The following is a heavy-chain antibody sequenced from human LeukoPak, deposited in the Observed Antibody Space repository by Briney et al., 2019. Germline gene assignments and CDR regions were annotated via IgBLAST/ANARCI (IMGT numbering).Heavy chain of an antibody. CDR2: INAGNGNT. CDR1: GYTFTSYA. Sequence: ASVKVSCKASGYTFTSYAMHWVRQAPGQRLEWMGWINAGNGNTKYSQKFQGRVTITRETSASTAYMELSSLRSEDTAVYYCARDPFSYDSSGYPYYFDYWGQGTLVTVSS. V-gene: IGHV1-3*01. CDR3: ARDPFSYDSSGYPYYFDY. J-gene: IGHJ4*02. D-gene: IGHD3-22*01.